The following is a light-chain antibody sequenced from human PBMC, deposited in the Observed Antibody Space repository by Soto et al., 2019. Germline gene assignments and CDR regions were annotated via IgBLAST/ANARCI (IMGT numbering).Light chain of an antibody. CDR2: DAS. Sequence: EIVLTQSPGTLSLSPGERATLSCRASQSVSSNYLAWYQQNPGQAPRLLIYDASTRAAGVPARFSGSGSGTEFTLTISSLQSEDFALYYCQQYSQWPLYTFGQGTKVDIK. J-gene: IGKJ2*01. V-gene: IGKV3-15*01. CDR1: QSVSSN. CDR3: QQYSQWPLYT.